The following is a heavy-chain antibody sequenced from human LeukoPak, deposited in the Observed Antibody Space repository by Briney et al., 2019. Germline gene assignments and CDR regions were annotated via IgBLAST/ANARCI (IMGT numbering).Heavy chain of an antibody. J-gene: IGHJ6*02. CDR2: IWYDGSNK. Sequence: GRSLRLSCAASGFTFSSYGMPWVRQAPGKGLEWVAVIWYDGSNKCYADSVKGRFTISRDNSKNTLYLQMNSLRAEDTAVYYCARKGGESSTSHYYYYGMDVWGQGTTVTVSS. V-gene: IGHV3-33*01. CDR1: GFTFSSYG. D-gene: IGHD2-2*01. CDR3: ARKGGESSTSHYYYYGMDV.